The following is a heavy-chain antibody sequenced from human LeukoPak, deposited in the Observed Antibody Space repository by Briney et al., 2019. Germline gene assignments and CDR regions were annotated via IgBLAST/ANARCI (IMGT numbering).Heavy chain of an antibody. D-gene: IGHD3-16*02. CDR2: ISSSSSTI. CDR3: ARMYYDYVWGSYRSNWFDP. CDR1: GFTFSSYS. J-gene: IGHJ5*02. Sequence: GGSLRLSCAASGFTFSSYSMNWVRQAPGKGLEWVSYISSSSSTIYYADSVKGRFTISRDNAKNSLYLQMNSLRAEDTAVYYCARMYYDYVWGSYRSNWFDPWGQGTLVTVSS. V-gene: IGHV3-48*01.